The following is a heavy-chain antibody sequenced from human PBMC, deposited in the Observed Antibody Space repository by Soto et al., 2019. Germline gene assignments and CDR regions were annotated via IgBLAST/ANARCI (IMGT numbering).Heavy chain of an antibody. CDR2: ISHSGNT. J-gene: IGHJ4*02. V-gene: IGHV4-4*02. CDR1: GGSISSGNW. D-gene: IGHD5-18*01. Sequence: VQLQESGPGLVKPSGTLSLTCAVSGGSISSGNWWSWVRQSPRKGLEWIGEISHSGNTNHNPSLKSRVTISIDKSKNQFALKRTSVTAADTAVYVCASHRGNAYGPYDYWGQGTLVTVSS. CDR3: ASHRGNAYGPYDY.